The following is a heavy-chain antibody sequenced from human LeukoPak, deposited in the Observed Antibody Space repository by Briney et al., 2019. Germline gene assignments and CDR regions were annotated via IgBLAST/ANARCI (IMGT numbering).Heavy chain of an antibody. CDR2: ISSSSYI. V-gene: IGHV3-21*01. J-gene: IGHJ4*02. Sequence: PGGSLRLSCAASGFTFSRYTMNWVRQAPGKGLEWVSSISSSSYIYYADSVKGRFTVSRDNAKNSLYLQMNSLGAEDTAVYYCASPTLGYCSSTDCYDFDYWGQGTLVTVSS. CDR3: ASPTLGYCSSTDCYDFDY. CDR1: GFTFSRYT. D-gene: IGHD2-2*01.